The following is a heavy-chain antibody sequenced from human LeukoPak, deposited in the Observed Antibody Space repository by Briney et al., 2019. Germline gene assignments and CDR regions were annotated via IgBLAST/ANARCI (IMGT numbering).Heavy chain of an antibody. CDR1: GYTFTSYA. CDR3: ARGYRQQLAQVGAY. CDR2: INTNTGNP. D-gene: IGHD6-13*01. V-gene: IGHV7-4-1*02. J-gene: IGHJ4*02. Sequence: GASVKVSCKASGYTFTSYAMNWVRQAPGQGLEWMGWINTNTGNPTYAQGFTGRFVFSLDTSVSTAYLQISSLKAEDTAVYYCARGYRQQLAQVGAYWGQGTLVTVSS.